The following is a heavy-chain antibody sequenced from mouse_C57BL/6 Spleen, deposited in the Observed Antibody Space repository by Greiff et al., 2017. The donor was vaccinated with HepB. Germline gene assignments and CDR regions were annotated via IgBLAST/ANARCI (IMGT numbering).Heavy chain of an antibody. CDR1: GFTFSDYG. V-gene: IGHV5-17*01. CDR3: ARSHGSGYSYAMDY. J-gene: IGHJ4*01. CDR2: ISSGSSTI. Sequence: EVQLVESGGGLVKPGGSLKLSCAASGFTFSDYGMHWVRQAPEKGLEWVAYISSGSSTIYYADTVKGRFTISRDNAKNTLFLQMTRLRSEDTAMYYCARSHGSGYSYAMDYWGQGTSVTVSS. D-gene: IGHD1-1*01.